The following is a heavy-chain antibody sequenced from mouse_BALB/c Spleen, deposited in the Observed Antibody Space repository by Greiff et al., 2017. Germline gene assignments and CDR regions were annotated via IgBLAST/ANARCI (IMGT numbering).Heavy chain of an antibody. CDR1: GYTFTSYW. V-gene: IGHV1-69*02. CDR2: IYPSDSYT. J-gene: IGHJ4*01. Sequence: VQLQQPGAELVRPGASVKLSCKASGYTFTSYWINWVKQRPGQGLEWIGNIYPSDSYTNYNQKFKDKATLTVDKSSSTAYMQLSSPTSEDSAVYYCTLYRSNAMDYWGQGTSVTVSS. D-gene: IGHD2-14*01. CDR3: TLYRSNAMDY.